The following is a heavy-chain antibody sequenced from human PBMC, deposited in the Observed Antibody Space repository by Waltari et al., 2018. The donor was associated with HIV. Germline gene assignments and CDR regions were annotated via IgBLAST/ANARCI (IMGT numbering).Heavy chain of an antibody. CDR1: GFSFSSYW. CDR2: IHSDGSST. D-gene: IGHD2-8*02. V-gene: IGHV3-74*01. Sequence: EVQLVESGGGLVQPGGSLIPPCAASGFSFSSYWMHWVRQAPGKGLVWVSRIHSDGSSTTYADSVKGRFTISRDNAKNTVYLQMNSLRGEDTAVYYCARGGVGSFDYWGQGLLVTVSS. CDR3: ARGGVGSFDY. J-gene: IGHJ4*02.